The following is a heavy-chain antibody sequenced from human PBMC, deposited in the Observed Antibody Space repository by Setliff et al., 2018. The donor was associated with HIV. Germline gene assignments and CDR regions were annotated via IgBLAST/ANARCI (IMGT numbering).Heavy chain of an antibody. D-gene: IGHD6-19*01. CDR3: ARDRVAVAVSLIYYYGMDV. CDR1: GGSISSHY. V-gene: IGHV4-59*11. CDR2: IYYSGST. J-gene: IGHJ6*02. Sequence: SETLSLTCTVSGGSISSHYWSWIRQPPGKGLEWIGSIYYSGSTNYNPSLKSRVTISVDTSKNQFSLKLSSVTAADTAVHYCARDRVAVAVSLIYYYGMDVWGQGTTVTVSS.